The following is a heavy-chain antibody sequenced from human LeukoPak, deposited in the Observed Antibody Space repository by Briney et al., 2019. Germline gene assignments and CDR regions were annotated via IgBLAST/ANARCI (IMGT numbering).Heavy chain of an antibody. D-gene: IGHD6-19*01. J-gene: IGHJ6*02. Sequence: ASVKVSCKASGYTFTSYGISWVRKPPGQGLEWMGWISAYNGNTNYAQKLQGRVTMTTDTSTSTAYMELRSLRSDDTAVYYCAREFRIAVAGNYYYYGMDVWGQGTTVTVSS. CDR1: GYTFTSYG. CDR3: AREFRIAVAGNYYYYGMDV. V-gene: IGHV1-18*01. CDR2: ISAYNGNT.